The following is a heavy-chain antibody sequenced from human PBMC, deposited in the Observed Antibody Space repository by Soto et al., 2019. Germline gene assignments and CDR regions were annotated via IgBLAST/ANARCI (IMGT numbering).Heavy chain of an antibody. J-gene: IGHJ5*02. V-gene: IGHV4-39*01. CDR2: IYYSGST. Sequence: SETLSLTCSVSNASISSSTSYYWGWIRQPPGKGLEYIGIIYYSGSTFYNPSLKSRVTISVDTSKNQFSLKLSSVTAADTAVYYCARWANYYGSGSYYFPYTWFDPWGQGTLVTVSS. CDR3: ARWANYYGSGSYYFPYTWFDP. D-gene: IGHD3-10*01. CDR1: NASISSSTSYY.